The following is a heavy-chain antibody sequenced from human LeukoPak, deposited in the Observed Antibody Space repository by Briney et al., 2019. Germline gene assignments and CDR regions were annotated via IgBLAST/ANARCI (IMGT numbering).Heavy chain of an antibody. CDR3: ARDYGNSYGYYFDY. CDR1: GFTFSTYW. J-gene: IGHJ4*02. V-gene: IGHV3-7*01. Sequence: GGSLRLSCVASGFTFSTYWMSWVRQAPGKGLEWVANIKQDGSEKHYVDSVKGRFTISRDNAKNSLDLQMNSLRAEDTAVYYCARDYGNSYGYYFDYWGQGTLVTVSS. D-gene: IGHD5-18*01. CDR2: IKQDGSEK.